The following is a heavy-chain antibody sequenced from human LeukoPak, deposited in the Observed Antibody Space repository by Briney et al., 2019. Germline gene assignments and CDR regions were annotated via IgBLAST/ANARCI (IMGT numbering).Heavy chain of an antibody. Sequence: GGSLRLSCATSGFTFGDYAMHWVRLTPEKGLEGVSGILASSATIGYADSVKGRFTISRDNAKNSLHLQMNGLRPEDTAIYYCAKDRYGDLDSWGQGTLVTVSS. CDR1: GFTFGDYA. CDR2: ILASSATI. V-gene: IGHV3-9*01. J-gene: IGHJ4*02. CDR3: AKDRYGDLDS. D-gene: IGHD4-17*01.